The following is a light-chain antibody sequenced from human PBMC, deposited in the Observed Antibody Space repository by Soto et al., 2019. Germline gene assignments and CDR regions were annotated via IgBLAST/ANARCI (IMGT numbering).Light chain of an antibody. CDR2: KAS. CDR3: KHYNSYLEA. J-gene: IGKJ2*01. CDR1: QTISSW. V-gene: IGKV1-5*03. Sequence: SPATLSGKIEDRVTITCRASQTISSWLAWYQQKPGKAPKLLIYKASTLKSGVPSRFSGSGSGTEFTFTICSLQPDDFASYCSKHYNSYLEAFG.